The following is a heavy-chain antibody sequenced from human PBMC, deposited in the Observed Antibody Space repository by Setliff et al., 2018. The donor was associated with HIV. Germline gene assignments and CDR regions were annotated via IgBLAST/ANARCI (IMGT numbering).Heavy chain of an antibody. Sequence: SETLSLTCAVSGGSISSYYWGWIRQPPGKGLEWIGSVYNSGITFKNPSLNSRVTISLDTSKNQFSLRLTSLTAADTAIYYCARSTVGAGASFPWGRGILVTVS. V-gene: IGHV4-39*07. D-gene: IGHD1-26*01. CDR3: ARSTVGAGASFP. CDR2: VYNSGIT. CDR1: GGSISSYY. J-gene: IGHJ5*02.